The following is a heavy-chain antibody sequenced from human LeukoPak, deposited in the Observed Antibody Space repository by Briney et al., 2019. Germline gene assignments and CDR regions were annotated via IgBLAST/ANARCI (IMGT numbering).Heavy chain of an antibody. D-gene: IGHD3-3*01. CDR2: ISSSGYI. CDR1: GFTFSSYS. Sequence: GGSLRLSCAASGFTFSSYSMNWVRQAPGKGLEWVSSISSSGYIYYADSVKGRFTISRDNAKNSLYLQMNSLRAEDTVVYYCARERTYYDFWSGHDAFDIWGQGTMVTVSS. J-gene: IGHJ3*02. V-gene: IGHV3-21*01. CDR3: ARERTYYDFWSGHDAFDI.